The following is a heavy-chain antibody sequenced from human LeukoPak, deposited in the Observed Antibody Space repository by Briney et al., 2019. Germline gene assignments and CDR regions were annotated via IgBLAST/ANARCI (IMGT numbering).Heavy chain of an antibody. CDR1: GFTFSSYG. D-gene: IGHD2-21*02. J-gene: IGHJ3*02. V-gene: IGHV3-30*02. CDR3: AKAYCGGDCLHRSDAFDI. CDR2: IRYDGSNK. Sequence: GGSLRLSCAASGFTFSSYGIHWVRQAPGKGLEWVAFIRYDGSNKYYTDSVKGRFTISRDNAKNSLYLQMNSLRAEDTALYYCAKAYCGGDCLHRSDAFDIWGQGTMVTVSS.